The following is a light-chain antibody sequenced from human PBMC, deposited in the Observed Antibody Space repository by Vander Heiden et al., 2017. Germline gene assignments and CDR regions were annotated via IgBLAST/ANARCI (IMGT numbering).Light chain of an antibody. Sequence: DIHMTQSPSSLSASVGDRVTITCQASQDISNYLNWYQQKPGKAPKLLIYDASNLETGVPSRFSGSGSGTDFTFTISSLQPEDIATYYCQQDDNLPYTFGQGTKLEIK. CDR2: DAS. J-gene: IGKJ2*01. CDR3: QQDDNLPYT. CDR1: QDISNY. V-gene: IGKV1-33*01.